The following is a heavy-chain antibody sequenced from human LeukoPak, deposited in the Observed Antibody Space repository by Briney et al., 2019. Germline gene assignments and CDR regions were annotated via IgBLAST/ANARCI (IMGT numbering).Heavy chain of an antibody. D-gene: IGHD3-16*01. J-gene: IGHJ3*02. CDR1: GFSFSDYY. Sequence: GGSLRLSCSASGFSFSDYYMSWIRQAPGTGLEWVSYISISNSNTNYTDSVRGRFTISRDNAKNSLFLQMNSLRAEDTAKYYCARDGMGGIKAFDIWGQGTMVTVSS. V-gene: IGHV3-11*05. CDR3: ARDGMGGIKAFDI. CDR2: ISISNSNT.